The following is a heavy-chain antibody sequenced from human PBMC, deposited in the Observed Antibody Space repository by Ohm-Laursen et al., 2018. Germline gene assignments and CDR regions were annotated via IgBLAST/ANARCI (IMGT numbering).Heavy chain of an antibody. CDR2: ISGSGGST. Sequence: SLRLSCSASGFTFSSYAMSWVRQAPGKELEWVSAISGSGGSTYYADSVKGRFTISRDNSKNTLYLQMNSLRAEDTAVYYCARALYSSSSHYFDYWGQGTLVTVSS. CDR1: GFTFSSYA. D-gene: IGHD6-6*01. J-gene: IGHJ4*02. V-gene: IGHV3-23*01. CDR3: ARALYSSSSHYFDY.